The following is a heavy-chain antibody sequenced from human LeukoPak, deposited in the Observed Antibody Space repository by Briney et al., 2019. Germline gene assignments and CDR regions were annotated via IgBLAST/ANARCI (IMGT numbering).Heavy chain of an antibody. D-gene: IGHD4-17*01. V-gene: IGHV3-20*04. CDR1: GFTFDDYG. J-gene: IGHJ4*02. CDR2: INWNGGST. Sequence: PGGSLRLSCAASGFTFDDYGRSWVRHAPGKGLEWVSGINWNGGSTGYADSVKGRFTISRDNAKNSLYLQMNSLRAEDTALYYCARGYGDDDYFDYWGQGTLVTVSS. CDR3: ARGYGDDDYFDY.